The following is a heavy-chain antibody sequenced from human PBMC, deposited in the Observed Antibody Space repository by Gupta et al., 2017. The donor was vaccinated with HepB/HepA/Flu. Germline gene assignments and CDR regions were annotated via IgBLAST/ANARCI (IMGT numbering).Heavy chain of an antibody. CDR3: ARRPPVVPAAISLVGFSDAFDI. Sequence: EVPLVQSGAEVKKPGESLKIYCKGSGYSFTSYWIGWVRQMPGKGLEWMGIIYPGDSDTGYSPSFQGQVTISADKSISTAYLQWSSLKASDTAMYYCARRPPVVPAAISLVGFSDAFDIWGQGTMVTVSS. CDR2: IYPGDSDT. V-gene: IGHV5-51*01. D-gene: IGHD2-2*02. J-gene: IGHJ3*02. CDR1: GYSFTSYW.